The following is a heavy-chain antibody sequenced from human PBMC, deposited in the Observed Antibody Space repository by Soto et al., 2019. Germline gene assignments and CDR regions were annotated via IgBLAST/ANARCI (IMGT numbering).Heavy chain of an antibody. CDR3: ARERPYGDYVP. V-gene: IGHV1-3*01. CDR2: INAGNGNT. CDR1: GYTFTSYA. D-gene: IGHD4-17*01. Sequence: ASVKVSCKASGYTFTSYAMDWVRQAPGQRLEWMGWINAGNGNTKYSQKFQGRVTITRDTSASTAYMELSSLRSEDTAVYYCARERPYGDYVPWGQGTLVTVSS. J-gene: IGHJ5*02.